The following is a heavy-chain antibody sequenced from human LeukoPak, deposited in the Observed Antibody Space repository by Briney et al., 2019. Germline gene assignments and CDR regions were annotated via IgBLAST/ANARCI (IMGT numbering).Heavy chain of an antibody. CDR1: GGSISSSSYY. CDR3: ARDKLGGFGAFDI. CDR2: IYYSGST. D-gene: IGHD3-16*01. J-gene: IGHJ3*02. V-gene: IGHV4-39*02. Sequence: SETLSLTCTVSGGSISSSSYYWGWIRQPPGKGLEWIGSIYYSGSTYYNPSLKSRVTISVDTSKNQFSLKLSSVTAADTAVYYCARDKLGGFGAFDIWGQGTMVTVS.